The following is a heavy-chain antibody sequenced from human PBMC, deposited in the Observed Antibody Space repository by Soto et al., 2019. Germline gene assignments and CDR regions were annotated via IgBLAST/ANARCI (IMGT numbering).Heavy chain of an antibody. CDR2: INHSGST. D-gene: IGHD3-10*01. V-gene: IGHV4-34*01. Sequence: PSETLSLTCAVYGGSFSGYYWSWIRQPPGKGLEWIGEINHSGSTNYNPSLKSRVTISVDTSKNQFSLKLSSVTAADTAVYYCARESITMVRGVRYYYGMDVWGQGTTVT. CDR1: GGSFSGYY. J-gene: IGHJ6*02. CDR3: ARESITMVRGVRYYYGMDV.